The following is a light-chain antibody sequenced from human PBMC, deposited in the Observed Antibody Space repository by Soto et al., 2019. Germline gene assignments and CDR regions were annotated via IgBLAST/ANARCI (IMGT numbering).Light chain of an antibody. J-gene: IGLJ2*01. CDR3: SSYAGSNNVV. CDR2: EVS. CDR1: SSDVGGYNY. V-gene: IGLV2-8*01. Sequence: QSALTQPPSASGSPGQSVTISCTGTSSDVGGYNYVSWYQQHPGKAPKLMIYEVSKRPSGVPDRFSGSKSGNTASLTVSGLQAEDESDYYCSSYAGSNNVVFVGWTK.